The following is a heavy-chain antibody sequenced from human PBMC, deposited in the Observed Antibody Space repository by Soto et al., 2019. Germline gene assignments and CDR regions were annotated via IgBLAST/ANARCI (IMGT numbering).Heavy chain of an antibody. Sequence: ASXKVSCKSSGYTFTIYAMHWVRQAPGQRLEWMGWINAGNGNTKYSQKFQGRVTITRDTSASTAYMEMSSLRSEDTAVYYCARDVAAANPWGQGTLVTVS. D-gene: IGHD6-13*01. CDR2: INAGNGNT. V-gene: IGHV1-3*01. CDR3: ARDVAAANP. J-gene: IGHJ5*02. CDR1: GYTFTIYA.